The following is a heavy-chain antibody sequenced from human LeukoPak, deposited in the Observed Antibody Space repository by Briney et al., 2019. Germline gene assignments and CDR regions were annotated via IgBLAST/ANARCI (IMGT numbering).Heavy chain of an antibody. V-gene: IGHV1-24*01. D-gene: IGHD1-7*01. J-gene: IGHJ4*02. Sequence: ASVKVSCKVSGYTLTELSMHWVRQAPGKGLEWMGGFDPEDGETIYAQKFQGRVTMTEDTSTDTAYMELSSLRSGDTAVYYCATDPGITGTTDYWGQGTLVTVSS. CDR2: FDPEDGET. CDR1: GYTLTELS. CDR3: ATDPGITGTTDY.